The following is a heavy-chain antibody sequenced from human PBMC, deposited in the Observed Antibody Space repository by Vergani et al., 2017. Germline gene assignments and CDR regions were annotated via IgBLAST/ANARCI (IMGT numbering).Heavy chain of an antibody. CDR3: ARDGPRSRGSFDY. CDR2: IYSGGST. V-gene: IGHV3-66*02. CDR1: GFTVSSNY. D-gene: IGHD3-10*01. J-gene: IGHJ4*02. Sequence: EVQLVESGGGLVQPGGSLRLSCAASGFTVSSNYMSWVRQAPGKGLEWVSVIYSGGSTYYADSVKGRFTISRDNSKNTLYLQKNSLRAEDTAVYYCARDGPRSRGSFDYWGQGTLVTVSS.